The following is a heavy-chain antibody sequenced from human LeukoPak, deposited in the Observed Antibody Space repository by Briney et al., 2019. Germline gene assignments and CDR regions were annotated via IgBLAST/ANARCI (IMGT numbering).Heavy chain of an antibody. CDR1: GGSISNYY. Sequence: SETLSLTCTVSGGSISNYYWSWIRQHPGKGLEWIGYIYYSGSTYYNPSLKSRVTISVDTSKNQFSLKLSSVTAADTAVYYCARVDIAAAAYYFDYWGQGTLVTVSS. V-gene: IGHV4-59*06. D-gene: IGHD6-13*01. CDR2: IYYSGST. CDR3: ARVDIAAAAYYFDY. J-gene: IGHJ4*02.